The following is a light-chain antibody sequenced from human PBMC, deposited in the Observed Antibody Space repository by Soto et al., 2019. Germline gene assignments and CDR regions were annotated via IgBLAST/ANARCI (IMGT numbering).Light chain of an antibody. V-gene: IGKV3-20*01. CDR1: QSVSNNY. J-gene: IGKJ1*01. CDR3: HHYET. CDR2: GAS. Sequence: VLTQSPGTLSLSPGERATLSCRASQSVSNNYLAWYQQKPGQAPRLLIYGASNRATGIPDRFSGSGSGTEFTLTISRLEPEDFTVYYCHHYETFGQGTKVDIK.